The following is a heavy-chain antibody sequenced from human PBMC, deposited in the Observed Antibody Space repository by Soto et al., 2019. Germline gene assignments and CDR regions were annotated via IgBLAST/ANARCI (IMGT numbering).Heavy chain of an antibody. CDR2: IKQDGSEK. CDR1: GFTFSSYW. Sequence: GGSLRLSCAASGFTFSSYWMSWVRQAPGKGLEWVANIKQDGSEKYYVDSVKGRFTISRDNAKNSLYLQMNSLRAEDTAVYYCARDVGDTAMVTWDYWGQGTLVTVSS. CDR3: ARDVGDTAMVTWDY. D-gene: IGHD5-18*01. J-gene: IGHJ4*02. V-gene: IGHV3-7*01.